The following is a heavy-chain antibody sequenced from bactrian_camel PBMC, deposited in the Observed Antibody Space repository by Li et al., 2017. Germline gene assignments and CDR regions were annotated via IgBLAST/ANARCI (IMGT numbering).Heavy chain of an antibody. V-gene: IGHV3S36*01. J-gene: IGHJ6*01. CDR3: AADYPSAKDINASGCRGDRADFGY. CDR1: GFAFVEQD. Sequence: DVQLVESGGDLLQPGGSLRLSCAASGFAFVEQDMIWVRQGPGKGLEWVSYINSGGGSTYSSDSVKGRFTISQDMDKNTVYLQMNSLKPEDTAVYYCAADYPSAKDINASGCRGDRADFGYWGQGTQVTVS. D-gene: IGHD1*01. CDR2: INSGGGST.